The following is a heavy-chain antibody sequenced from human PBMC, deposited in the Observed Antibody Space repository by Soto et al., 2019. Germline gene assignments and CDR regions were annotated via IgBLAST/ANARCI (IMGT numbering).Heavy chain of an antibody. CDR2: IIPIFGTA. CDR1: GCTFSSYA. J-gene: IGHJ5*02. Sequence: GASVKVSCKACGCTFSSYAISWVRQAPGQGLEWMGGIIPIFGTANYAQKFQGRVTITADESTSTAYMELSSLRSEDTAVYYCARLDDYGDSNWFDPWGQGTLVTVSS. V-gene: IGHV1-69*13. D-gene: IGHD4-17*01. CDR3: ARLDDYGDSNWFDP.